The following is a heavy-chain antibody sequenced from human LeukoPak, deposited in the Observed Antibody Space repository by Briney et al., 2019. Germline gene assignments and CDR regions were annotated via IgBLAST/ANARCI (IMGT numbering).Heavy chain of an antibody. D-gene: IGHD3-3*01. CDR1: GFTFSNSG. Sequence: GGTLRLSCAASGFTFSNSGMNWVRQAPGKGLEWVSTISGSGDSTYYADSVKGRFTSSRDSSKNTLYLQMNSLRAEDTAVYYCAKGAYYADWGQGTLVTVSS. V-gene: IGHV3-23*01. CDR3: AKGAYYAD. J-gene: IGHJ4*02. CDR2: ISGSGDST.